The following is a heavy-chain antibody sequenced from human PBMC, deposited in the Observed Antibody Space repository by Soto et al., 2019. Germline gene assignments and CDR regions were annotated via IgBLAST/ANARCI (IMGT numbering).Heavy chain of an antibody. CDR2: IFHSGNI. J-gene: IGHJ4*02. Sequence: SETLSLTCAVSGGSISSNNWWNWVRQPPGKGLEWIGEIFHSGNINYNPSLKSRVTISVDKSKNQFSLNLSYVTAEDTAVYYCAREEYSSGWYVFPSHFDYWGQGILVTVSS. CDR3: AREEYSSGWYVFPSHFDY. D-gene: IGHD6-19*01. CDR1: GGSISSNNW. V-gene: IGHV4-4*02.